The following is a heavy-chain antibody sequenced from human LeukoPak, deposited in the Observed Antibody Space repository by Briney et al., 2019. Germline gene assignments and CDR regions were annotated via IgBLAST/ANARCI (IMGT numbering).Heavy chain of an antibody. D-gene: IGHD5-18*01. CDR2: LSGSGGST. CDR1: GFAFSTYA. Sequence: WGSLRLSCAASGFAFSTYAMSWVRQAPGKGLEWVSALSGSGGSTYYADSVKGRFTISRDNSKNTLYLQMNSLRAEDTAVYYCAKDQSYGFDYWGQGTLVTVSS. J-gene: IGHJ4*02. V-gene: IGHV3-23*01. CDR3: AKDQSYGFDY.